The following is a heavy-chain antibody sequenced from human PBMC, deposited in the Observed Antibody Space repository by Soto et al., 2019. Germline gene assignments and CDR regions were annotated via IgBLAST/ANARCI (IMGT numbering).Heavy chain of an antibody. CDR2: FDPEDGET. V-gene: IGHV1-24*01. J-gene: IGHJ4*02. Sequence: AASVKVSCKVSGYTLTEFSMHWVRQAPGKGLEWMGGFDPEDGETIYAQKFQGRVTMTEDTSTDTAYMELSSLRSEDTAVYYCATDPLAIYCSGGSCVDCWGQGTLVTVSS. CDR3: ATDPLAIYCSGGSCVDC. CDR1: GYTLTEFS. D-gene: IGHD2-15*01.